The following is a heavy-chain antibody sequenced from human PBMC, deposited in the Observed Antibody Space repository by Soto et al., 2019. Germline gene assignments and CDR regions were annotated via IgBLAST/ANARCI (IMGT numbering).Heavy chain of an antibody. J-gene: IGHJ4*02. V-gene: IGHV3-23*01. Sequence: PGGSLRLSCVASGFTFTSYAMTWVRQAPGKGLEWVSGISGSGGDTYYADSVRGRFTISRDNSKNTLYLQMNSLRAEDTAVYYCAKDRLLGYFDYWDYWGQGTLVTVSS. CDR2: ISGSGGDT. CDR3: AKDRLLGYFDYWDY. CDR1: GFTFTSYA. D-gene: IGHD3-9*01.